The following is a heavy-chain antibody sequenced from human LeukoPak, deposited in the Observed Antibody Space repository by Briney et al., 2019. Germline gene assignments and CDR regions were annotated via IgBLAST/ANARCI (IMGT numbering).Heavy chain of an antibody. CDR3: ATGYSSTWYYFDY. V-gene: IGHV4-59*01. CDR2: IYHSGST. J-gene: IGHJ4*02. CDR1: GDSISSYY. D-gene: IGHD6-13*01. Sequence: PSETLSLTCTVSGDSISSYYWSWIRQPPGKGMEWVGYIYHSGSTNYNPSLKSRVTISADTSKDQFSLKLASVTAADTAVYYCATGYSSTWYYFDYWGQGTLVTVSS.